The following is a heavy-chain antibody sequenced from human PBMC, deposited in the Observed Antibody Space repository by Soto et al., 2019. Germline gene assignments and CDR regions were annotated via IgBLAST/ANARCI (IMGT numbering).Heavy chain of an antibody. J-gene: IGHJ5*02. CDR1: GGSISSGGYY. CDR3: ARGHSSGWSNWFDP. Sequence: SETLSLTCTVSGGSISSGGYYWSWIRQHPGKGLEWIGYIYYSGSTYYNPSLKSRVTISVDTSKNEFSLNLSSVTAADTAVYYCARGHSSGWSNWFDPWGQGTLVTVSS. CDR2: IYYSGST. V-gene: IGHV4-31*03. D-gene: IGHD6-19*01.